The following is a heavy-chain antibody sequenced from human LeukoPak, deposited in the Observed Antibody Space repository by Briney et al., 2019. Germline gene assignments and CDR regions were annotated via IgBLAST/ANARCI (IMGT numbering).Heavy chain of an antibody. J-gene: IGHJ4*02. D-gene: IGHD5-18*01. CDR1: GFTFSDYY. Sequence: GGSLRLSCATSGFTFSDYYINWIRQAPGKGPEWVSYISNSGDTKYYTDSVKGRFTISRDNAKNSLYLQMNSLRAEDTAVYYCARDQGRGYSYDYYYFDYWGQGTLVTVSS. CDR2: ISNSGDTK. V-gene: IGHV3-11*04. CDR3: ARDQGRGYSYDYYYFDY.